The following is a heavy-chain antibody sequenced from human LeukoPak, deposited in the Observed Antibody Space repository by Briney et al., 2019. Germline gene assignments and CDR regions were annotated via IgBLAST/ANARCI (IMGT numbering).Heavy chain of an antibody. CDR3: ARETTGTRFDWFFDP. J-gene: IGHJ2*01. Sequence: SETLSLTCTVSGGSISGYYWSWIRQPPGKGLEWIGYIYYTGSTNYNPSLKSRVTISLDTSKNKFSLKLSSVTAADTAVYYCARETTGTRFDWFFDPWGRGTLVTVSS. D-gene: IGHD1-1*01. V-gene: IGHV4-59*01. CDR1: GGSISGYY. CDR2: IYYTGST.